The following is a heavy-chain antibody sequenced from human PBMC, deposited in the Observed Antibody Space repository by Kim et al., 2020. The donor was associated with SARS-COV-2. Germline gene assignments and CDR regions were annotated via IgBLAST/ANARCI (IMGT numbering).Heavy chain of an antibody. V-gene: IGHV1-18*01. CDR3: ARALRNYVDY. D-gene: IGHD4-17*01. J-gene: IGHJ4*02. Sequence: NTNYAQKLQGRVTMTTDTSTSTAYMELRGLRSDDTAVYYCARALRNYVDYWGQGTLVTVSS. CDR2: NT.